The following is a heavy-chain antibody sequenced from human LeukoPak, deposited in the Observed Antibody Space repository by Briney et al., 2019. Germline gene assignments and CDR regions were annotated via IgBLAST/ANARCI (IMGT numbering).Heavy chain of an antibody. V-gene: IGHV3-23*01. Sequence: PGGSLRLSCAASGFMLSTHGMHWVRQAPGKGLEWVSAISGSGGSTYYTDSVKGRFTISRDNSKNTLYLQMNSLRADDTAVYYCAKRGTAGTYSLDYWARGTLVTVSS. J-gene: IGHJ4*02. CDR1: GFMLSTHG. CDR2: ISGSGGST. D-gene: IGHD3-10*01. CDR3: AKRGTAGTYSLDY.